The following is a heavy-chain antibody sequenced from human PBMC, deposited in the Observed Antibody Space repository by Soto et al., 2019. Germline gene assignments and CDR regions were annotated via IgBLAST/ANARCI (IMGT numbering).Heavy chain of an antibody. J-gene: IGHJ4*02. CDR1: GGSISSGGYY. CDR2: IYYSGST. D-gene: IGHD5-12*01. V-gene: IGHV4-31*03. CDR3: ARALPRWLQFGY. Sequence: SETLSLTCTVSGGSISSGGYYWSWIRQHPGKGLEWIGYIYYSGSTYYNPSLKSRVTISVDTSKNQFSLKLSSVTAADTAVYYCARALPRWLQFGYWGQGTLVTVSS.